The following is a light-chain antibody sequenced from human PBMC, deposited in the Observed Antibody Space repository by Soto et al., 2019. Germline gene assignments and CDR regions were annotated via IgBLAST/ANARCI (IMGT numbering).Light chain of an antibody. CDR2: GNS. CDR3: CLYIGATTYV. V-gene: IGLV1-40*01. J-gene: IGLJ1*01. CDR1: SSNIGAGFD. Sequence: QSVLTQPPSVSGAPGQRVTISCTGSSSNIGAGFDVHWYHQIAGTAPKLLIYGNSNRPSGVPDRFSGSKSGTSASLAINGLQADDEADYYCCLYIGATTYVFGTGTKLTVL.